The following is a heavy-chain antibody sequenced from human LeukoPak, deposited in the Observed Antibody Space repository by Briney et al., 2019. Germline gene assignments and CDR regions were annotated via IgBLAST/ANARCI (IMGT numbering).Heavy chain of an antibody. V-gene: IGHV4-4*02. J-gene: IGHJ4*02. CDR1: GGSISSSNW. Sequence: SETLSLTCAVSGGSISSSNWWSWVRQPPGKGLEWIGEIYHSGSTNYNPSLKSRVTISVDKSKNQFSLKLSSVTAADTAVYYCARADYDSGWGPDRFSSFDYWGQGTLVTVSS. CDR3: ARADYDSGWGPDRFSSFDY. D-gene: IGHD3-22*01. CDR2: IYHSGST.